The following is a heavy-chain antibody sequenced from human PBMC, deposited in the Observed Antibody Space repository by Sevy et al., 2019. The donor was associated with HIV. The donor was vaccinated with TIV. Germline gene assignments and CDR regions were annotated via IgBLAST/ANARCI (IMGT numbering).Heavy chain of an antibody. CDR1: GYTFTSYD. V-gene: IGHV1-8*01. Sequence: ASVKVSCKASGYTFTSYDINWVRQATGQGIEWMGWMNPNSDNTDYPQKFQGRVTMTRNTSISKAYMELNSQRSEDTAVHYCARRLAWFESRGQGTLVTVSA. CDR3: ARRLAWFES. CDR2: MNPNSDNT. J-gene: IGHJ5*01.